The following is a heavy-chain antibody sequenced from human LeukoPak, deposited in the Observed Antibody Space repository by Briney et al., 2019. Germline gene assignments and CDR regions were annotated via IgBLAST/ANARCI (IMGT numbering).Heavy chain of an antibody. J-gene: IGHJ4*02. CDR1: GGSFSGYY. Sequence: SGTLSLTCAVYGGSFSGYYWSWIRQPPGKGLEWIGEINHSGSTNYNPSLKSRVTISVDTSKNQFSLKLSSVTAADTAVYYCARGRVDYWGQGTLVTVSS. CDR2: INHSGST. V-gene: IGHV4-34*01. CDR3: ARGRVDY.